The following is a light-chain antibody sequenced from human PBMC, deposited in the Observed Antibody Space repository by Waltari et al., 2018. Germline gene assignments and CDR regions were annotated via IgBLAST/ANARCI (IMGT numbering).Light chain of an antibody. Sequence: QSALTQPPSASVSPGHPVTISFTGTSRYTGGSNFVPWYRLRPGKAPRFLIYDVNKRPSGVSDRFSGSKSGNTASLTVSGLQPDDEATYYCSAFAGSNNFGVFGGGTKLTVL. J-gene: IGLJ3*02. V-gene: IGLV2-8*01. CDR3: SAFAGSNNFGV. CDR1: SRYTGGSNF. CDR2: DVN.